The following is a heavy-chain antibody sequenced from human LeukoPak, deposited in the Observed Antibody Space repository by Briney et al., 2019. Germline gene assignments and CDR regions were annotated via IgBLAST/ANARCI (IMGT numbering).Heavy chain of an antibody. V-gene: IGHV3-23*01. CDR2: ISGSGTNT. CDR3: AKSHAGLAFFDY. CDR1: GFTFSSYA. J-gene: IGHJ4*02. D-gene: IGHD3-16*01. Sequence: GGSLRLSCAASGFTFSSYAMSWVPQAPGKELKGFSAISGSGTNTYYADSVKGRFTISRDNSKNTLYLQMNSLRAEDTAVYYCAKSHAGLAFFDYWGQGTLVTVSS.